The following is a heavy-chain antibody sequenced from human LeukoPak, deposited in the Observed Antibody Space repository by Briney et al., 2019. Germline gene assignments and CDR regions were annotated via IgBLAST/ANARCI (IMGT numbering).Heavy chain of an antibody. CDR2: ISYDGTQK. Sequence: GGALRLSCAASGFTFSSYSIHWLRQTPAKGLDWVSAISYDGTQKFYADSVKGRFTLSRDNSKNTLYLQMNSLTTEDTAGYFCARERAAAASSSDFDYWGQGTLVTVSS. D-gene: IGHD6-13*01. CDR3: ARERAAAASSSDFDY. CDR1: GFTFSSYS. J-gene: IGHJ4*02. V-gene: IGHV3-30*04.